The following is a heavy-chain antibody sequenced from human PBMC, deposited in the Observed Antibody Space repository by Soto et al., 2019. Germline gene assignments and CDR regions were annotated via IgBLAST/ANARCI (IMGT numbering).Heavy chain of an antibody. CDR2: IYYSGST. CDR3: ASYDFWSGYYFL. J-gene: IGHJ4*02. D-gene: IGHD3-3*01. Sequence: ETLSLTCTVSGGSISSSSYYWGWIRQPPGKGLEWIGSIYYSGSTYYNPSLKSRVTISVDTSKNQFSLKLSSVTAADTAVYYCASYDFWSGYYFLWGQGTLVTVSS. CDR1: GGSISSSSYY. V-gene: IGHV4-39*01.